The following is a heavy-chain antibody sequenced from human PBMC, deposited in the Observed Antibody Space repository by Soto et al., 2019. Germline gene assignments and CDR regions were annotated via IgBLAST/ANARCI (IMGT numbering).Heavy chain of an antibody. V-gene: IGHV5-51*01. Sequence: GESLKISCKGSGYSFTTYWIGWVRQMPGKGLEWMGILYPGDSDTQYGPSFRGQVTISADKSITTAYLQWSSLKASDTAMYFRVRHSLLSGSLAAAGKRYYSYGMDVWGQGTTVTVSS. CDR3: VRHSLLSGSLAAAGKRYYSYGMDV. D-gene: IGHD6-13*01. CDR2: LYPGDSDT. J-gene: IGHJ6*02. CDR1: GYSFTTYW.